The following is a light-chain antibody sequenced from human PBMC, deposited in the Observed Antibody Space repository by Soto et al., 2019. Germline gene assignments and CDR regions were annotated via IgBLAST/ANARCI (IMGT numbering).Light chain of an antibody. J-gene: IGKJ2*01. CDR1: QSISSY. V-gene: IGKV1-39*01. CDR2: AAS. Sequence: DIQMTQYPFSLSASVGDIVTVTCRARQSISSYLNWYRQKPGKAPNLLIYAASSLQSGVPSRFSGSASGTDFTLTISSLHPEDLAAYYCQQSYSTPFTFGQGTKREI. CDR3: QQSYSTPFT.